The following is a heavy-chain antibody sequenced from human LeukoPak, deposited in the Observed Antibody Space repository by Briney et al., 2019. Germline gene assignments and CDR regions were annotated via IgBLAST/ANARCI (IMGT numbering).Heavy chain of an antibody. CDR3: ARGGGYNWFDP. D-gene: IGHD3-10*01. J-gene: IGHJ5*02. CDR2: INHSGST. CDR1: GYSISSGYY. V-gene: IGHV4-38-2*01. Sequence: SETLSLTXAVSGYSISSGYYWGWIRQPPGKGLEWIGEINHSGSTNYNPSLKSRVTISVDTSKNQFSLKLSSVTAADTAVYYCARGGGYNWFDPWGQGTLVTVSS.